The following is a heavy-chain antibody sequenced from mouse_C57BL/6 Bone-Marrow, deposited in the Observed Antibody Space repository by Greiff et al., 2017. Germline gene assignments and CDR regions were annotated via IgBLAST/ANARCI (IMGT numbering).Heavy chain of an antibody. Sequence: QVQLQQSGAELARPGASVKLSCTASGYTFTSYGISWVKQRTGQGLEWIGAIYPRSGNTYYNEKFKGKATLTADKYSSTAYMELRSLTSEDSAVYFCARGLPTWFAYWGQGTLVTVSA. J-gene: IGHJ3*01. D-gene: IGHD2-2*01. CDR3: ARGLPTWFAY. CDR2: IYPRSGNT. CDR1: GYTFTSYG. V-gene: IGHV1-81*01.